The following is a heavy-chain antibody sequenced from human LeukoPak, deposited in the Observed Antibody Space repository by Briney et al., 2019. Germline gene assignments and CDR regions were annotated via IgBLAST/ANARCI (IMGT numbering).Heavy chain of an antibody. CDR3: AKMGSMVRGVIDI. V-gene: IGHV3-23*01. J-gene: IGHJ3*02. CDR2: ISVSGGST. Sequence: GGSLRLSCAESGFTFSSYAMSWVRQAPGKGLEWVSAISVSGGSTYYADTVKGRFTISRDNSKNTLYLQMNRLRAENTAVYYCAKMGSMVRGVIDIWGQGTMVTVSS. D-gene: IGHD3-10*01. CDR1: GFTFSSYA.